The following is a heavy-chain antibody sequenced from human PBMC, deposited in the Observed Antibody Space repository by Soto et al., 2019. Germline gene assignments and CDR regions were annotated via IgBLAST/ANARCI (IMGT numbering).Heavy chain of an antibody. CDR1: GYTFTSYG. CDR2: ISANNGNT. Sequence: QVQLVQSGAEVKKPGASVKVSCKASGYTFTSYGISWVRQAPGQGLEWMGWISANNGNTKYAQNFQGRVTMTTDTPTSTAYMELRSLRSDDTAVYYCARAYSPGLFDPWGQGTLVPVSS. D-gene: IGHD2-15*01. V-gene: IGHV1-18*01. J-gene: IGHJ5*02. CDR3: ARAYSPGLFDP.